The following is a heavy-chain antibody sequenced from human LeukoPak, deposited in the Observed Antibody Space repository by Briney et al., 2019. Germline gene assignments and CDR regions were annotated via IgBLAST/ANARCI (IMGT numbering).Heavy chain of an antibody. CDR2: INPDSGGT. CDR1: GYTFTDYY. D-gene: IGHD2-8*02. V-gene: IGHV1-2*02. J-gene: IGHJ4*02. Sequence: ASMKVSCQASGYTFTDYYMHWVRQAPGQGLEWMGWINPDSGGTNYAQKFEGRVTMTRDTSISTAYMELSRLTSDDTAVYYCVTHTGGPLYWGQGTLVTVSS. CDR3: VTHTGGPLY.